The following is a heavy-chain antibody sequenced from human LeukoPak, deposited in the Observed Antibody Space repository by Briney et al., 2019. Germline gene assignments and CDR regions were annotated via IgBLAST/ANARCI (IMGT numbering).Heavy chain of an antibody. J-gene: IGHJ3*02. CDR1: GFTFSNFW. CDR3: ARDWASRDDAFDI. V-gene: IGHV3-74*01. Sequence: GGSLRLSCAASGFTFSNFWMHWVRQAPEMGLVWVSRINTDGSRTNSVKGRFTISRDNAKNTLYLQMNSLRAEDTAVYYCARDWASRDDAFDIWGQGTMVTVSS. D-gene: IGHD3-16*01. CDR2: INTDGSRT.